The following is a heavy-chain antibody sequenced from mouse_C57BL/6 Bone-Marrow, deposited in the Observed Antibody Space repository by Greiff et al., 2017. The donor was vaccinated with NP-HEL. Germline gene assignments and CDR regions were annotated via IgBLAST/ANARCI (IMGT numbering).Heavy chain of an antibody. V-gene: IGHV1-55*01. D-gene: IGHD4-1*01. CDR1: GYTFTSYW. CDR2: IYPGSGST. CDR3: ARGELNWDGFAY. J-gene: IGHJ3*01. Sequence: GASVKMSCKASGYTFTSYWITWVKQRPGQGLEWIGDIYPGSGSTNYNEKFKSKATLTVDTSSSTAYMQLSSLTSEDSAVYYCARGELNWDGFAYWGQGTLVTVSA.